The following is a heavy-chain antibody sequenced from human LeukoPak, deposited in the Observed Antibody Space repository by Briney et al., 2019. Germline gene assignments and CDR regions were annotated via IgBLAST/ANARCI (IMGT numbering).Heavy chain of an antibody. J-gene: IGHJ4*02. Sequence: SVKVSCKASGGTFSSYAISWVRQAPGQGLEWMGGIIPIFDTANYAQKFQGRVTITADESTSTAYMELRSLRPEDTAVYYCARCARRGGSYRLEYFDYWGQGTLVTVSS. V-gene: IGHV1-69*01. CDR2: IIPIFDTA. CDR3: ARCARRGGSYRLEYFDY. D-gene: IGHD3-16*02. CDR1: GGTFSSYA.